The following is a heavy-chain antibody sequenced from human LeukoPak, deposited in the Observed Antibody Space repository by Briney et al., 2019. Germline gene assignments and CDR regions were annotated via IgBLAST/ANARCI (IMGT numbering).Heavy chain of an antibody. CDR2: IFTSGSP. D-gene: IGHD1-1*01. J-gene: IGHJ4*02. CDR1: GGSIGGHY. Sequence: SETLSLTCSVSGGSIGGHYWNWIRQAPGKGLEWIGHIFTSGSPNYSPSLKSRVTFSRDTARSQIYLRMTSVTAADTAMYYCARGRNDFDYWGQGTLVTVSS. CDR3: ARGRNDFDY. V-gene: IGHV4-4*07.